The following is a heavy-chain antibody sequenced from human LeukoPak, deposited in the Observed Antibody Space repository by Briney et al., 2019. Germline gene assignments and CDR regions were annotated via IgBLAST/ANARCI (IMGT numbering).Heavy chain of an antibody. CDR1: GGSVSSGSYY. J-gene: IGHJ4*02. Sequence: SETLSLTCTVSGGSVSSGSYYWSWIRQPPGKGLEWIGYIYYSGSTNYNPSLKSRVTISVDTSKNQFSLKLSSVTAADTAVYYCAREGYSSGWYGYYFDYWGQGTLDTVSS. CDR3: AREGYSSGWYGYYFDY. CDR2: IYYSGST. V-gene: IGHV4-61*01. D-gene: IGHD6-19*01.